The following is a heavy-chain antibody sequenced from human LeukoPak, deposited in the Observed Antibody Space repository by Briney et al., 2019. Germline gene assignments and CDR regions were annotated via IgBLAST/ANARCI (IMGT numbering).Heavy chain of an antibody. Sequence: PSETLSLTCTVSGGSISSSSYYWGWIRQPPGKGLEWIGSIYYSGSTYYNPSLKSRVTISVDTSKNQFSLKLSSVTAADTAVYYCARAHSSGRTFDYWGQGTLVTVSS. V-gene: IGHV4-39*07. CDR2: IYYSGST. J-gene: IGHJ4*02. D-gene: IGHD6-19*01. CDR3: ARAHSSGRTFDY. CDR1: GGSISSSSYY.